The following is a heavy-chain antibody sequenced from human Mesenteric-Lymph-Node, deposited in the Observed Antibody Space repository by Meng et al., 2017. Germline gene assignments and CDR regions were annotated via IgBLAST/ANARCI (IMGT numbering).Heavy chain of an antibody. V-gene: IGHV5-51*01. J-gene: IGHJ6*02. CDR1: GFNFVSNW. CDR2: IYPGDSET. D-gene: IGHD1-26*01. Sequence: GESLKISCRTSGFNFVSNWIAWVRQVPGKGLEWVGIIYPGDSETGYSPSFQGQVTISADKSISTAYLQWSSLKASDTAMYYCARPILSGSYYYYYGMDVWGQGTTVTVSS. CDR3: ARPILSGSYYYYYGMDV.